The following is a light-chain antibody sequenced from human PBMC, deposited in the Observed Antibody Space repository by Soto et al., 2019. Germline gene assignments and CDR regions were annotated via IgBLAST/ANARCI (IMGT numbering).Light chain of an antibody. CDR2: GAS. Sequence: EIEWTQAPGTLSLYPGVRATLSCRAIQSVSSSYLGWYQQKPGQAPRLLMYGASSRATGIAARFSGSGSGTDFTLTISSLEPEDFAVYYCQQYNNWPPVTFGQGTKVDI. CDR3: QQYNNWPPVT. V-gene: IGKV3-20*01. J-gene: IGKJ1*01. CDR1: QSVSSSY.